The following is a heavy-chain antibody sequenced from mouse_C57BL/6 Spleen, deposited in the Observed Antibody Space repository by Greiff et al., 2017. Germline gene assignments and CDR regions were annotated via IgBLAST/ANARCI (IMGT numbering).Heavy chain of an antibody. CDR2: ISSGSSTI. CDR3: ARSFGLFFDY. Sequence: EVQLVESGGGLVKPGGSLKLSCAASGFTFSDYGMHWVRQAPEKGLEWVAYISSGSSTIYYADTVKGRFTISRDNAKTTVFLQMTGLRSEDTAMYYCARSFGLFFDYWGQGTTLTVSS. J-gene: IGHJ2*01. V-gene: IGHV5-17*01. CDR1: GFTFSDYG.